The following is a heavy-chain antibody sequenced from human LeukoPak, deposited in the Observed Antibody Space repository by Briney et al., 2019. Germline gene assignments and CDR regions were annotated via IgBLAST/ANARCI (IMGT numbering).Heavy chain of an antibody. CDR3: ARNHTHEGYGYYFDY. Sequence: SETLSLTCTVSGDSISSSISYWGWIRQPPGKGLEWIWSIYYSGSTHYNPSLKSRVIISVDTSKNQFSLRLSSVTAADTAVYYCARNHTHEGYGYYFDYWGQGTLITVSS. CDR1: GDSISSSISY. J-gene: IGHJ4*02. CDR2: IYYSGST. D-gene: IGHD5-18*01. V-gene: IGHV4-39*01.